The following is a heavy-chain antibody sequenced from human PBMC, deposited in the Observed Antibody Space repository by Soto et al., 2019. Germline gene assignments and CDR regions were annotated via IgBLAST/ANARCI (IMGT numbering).Heavy chain of an antibody. CDR3: ARDTGYTFGSLNY. Sequence: ASVKVSCKASGYTFTDYALHWVRQAPGQRLEWMGWMNAGVGNTLYSQKFQGRITITRDTSASTACMELNSLKSEDTAIYYCARDTGYTFGSLNYWGPGTLVTVSS. V-gene: IGHV1-3*01. J-gene: IGHJ4*02. CDR1: GYTFTDYA. CDR2: MNAGVGNT. D-gene: IGHD5-18*01.